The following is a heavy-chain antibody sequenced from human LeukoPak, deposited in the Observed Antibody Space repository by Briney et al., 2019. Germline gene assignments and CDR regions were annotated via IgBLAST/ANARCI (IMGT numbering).Heavy chain of an antibody. Sequence: SETLSLTCTVSGGSISSSNWWSWVRQPPGKGLEWIGEIYHSGSTNYNPSLKSRVTISVDKSKNQFSLKLSSVTAADTAVYYCARVSNYCSGGSCYHDAFDIWGQGTMVTVSS. CDR2: IYHSGST. V-gene: IGHV4-4*02. CDR3: ARVSNYCSGGSCYHDAFDI. CDR1: GGSISSSNW. D-gene: IGHD2-15*01. J-gene: IGHJ3*02.